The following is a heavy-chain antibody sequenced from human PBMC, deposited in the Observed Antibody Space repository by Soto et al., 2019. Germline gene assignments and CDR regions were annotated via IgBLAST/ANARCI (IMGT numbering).Heavy chain of an antibody. CDR2: IYYSGST. V-gene: IGHV4-31*03. CDR1: GGSISSGGYY. CDR3: ARGSGVVVVAATGGFNWFDP. Sequence: SETLSLSCTVSGGSISSGGYYWSWIRQHPGKGLEWIGYIYYSGSTYYNPSLKSRVTISVDTSKNQFSLKLSSVTAADTAVYYCARGSGVVVVAATGGFNWFDPWGQGTLVTVSS. D-gene: IGHD2-15*01. J-gene: IGHJ5*02.